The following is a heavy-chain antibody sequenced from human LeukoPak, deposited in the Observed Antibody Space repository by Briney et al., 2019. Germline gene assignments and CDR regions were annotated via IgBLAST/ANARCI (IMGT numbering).Heavy chain of an antibody. CDR1: GFTFSNYA. Sequence: GGSLRLSCAASGFTFSNYAMHWVRQAPGKGLEWVALISYDARNKFYADSVKGRFTISRDNSNNTLYLQMSSLRGEDTAVYYCARDILTGYYLYYYYYMDVWGKGTTVTISS. CDR3: ARDILTGYYLYYYYYMDV. V-gene: IGHV3-30*04. CDR2: ISYDARNK. J-gene: IGHJ6*03. D-gene: IGHD3-9*01.